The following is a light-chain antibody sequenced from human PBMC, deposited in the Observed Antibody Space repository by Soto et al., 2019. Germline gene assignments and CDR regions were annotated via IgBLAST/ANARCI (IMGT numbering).Light chain of an antibody. CDR1: QSISSN. Sequence: EIVMTQSPATLSVSPWEIGTPSVRASQSISSNLAWYQQKPGQAPRLLIYGASSRATGIPDRFSGGGSGTDFTLTISRLEPEDFAVYYCQQYNNSPPTFGQGTKVDI. CDR2: GAS. J-gene: IGKJ1*01. V-gene: IGKV3D-15*01. CDR3: QQYNNSPPT.